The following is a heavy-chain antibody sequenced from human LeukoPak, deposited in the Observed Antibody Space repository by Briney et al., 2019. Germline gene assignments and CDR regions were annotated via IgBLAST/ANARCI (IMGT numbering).Heavy chain of an antibody. V-gene: IGHV3-66*01. CDR3: ARDMGGMTTAY. CDR2: IYSGGST. CDR1: GFTVSSNY. J-gene: IGHJ4*02. Sequence: GGSLRLSCAASGFTVSSNYMSWVRQAPGKGLEWVSVIYSGGSTYYADSVKGRFTISRDNSKNTLYLQMNSLRAKDTAVYYCARDMGGMTTAYWGQGTLVTVSS. D-gene: IGHD4-11*01.